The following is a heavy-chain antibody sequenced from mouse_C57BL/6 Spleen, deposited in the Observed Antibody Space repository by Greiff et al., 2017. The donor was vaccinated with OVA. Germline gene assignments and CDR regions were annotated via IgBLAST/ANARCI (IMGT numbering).Heavy chain of an antibody. CDR2: LYPGDGDT. CDR3: ASSSPYYFDY. J-gene: IGHJ2*01. V-gene: IGHV1-80*01. Sequence: VQLQESGAELVKPGASVKISCKASGSAFRRYWMTWVKPRPGQGLEWIGQLYPGDGDTNYNGKFKGQATLTADKSSSTAYMQLSSLTSEDSAVYFCASSSPYYFDYWGQGTTRTVSS. CDR1: GSAFRRYW.